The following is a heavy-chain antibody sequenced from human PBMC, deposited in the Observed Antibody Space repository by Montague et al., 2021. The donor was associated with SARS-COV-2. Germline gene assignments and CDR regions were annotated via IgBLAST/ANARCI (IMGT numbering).Heavy chain of an antibody. J-gene: IGHJ4*02. D-gene: IGHD5-24*01. CDR1: GGSFSDYY. Sequence: SETLSLTCAVYGGSFSDYYWTWIRQPPGKGLEWLGEVNHSGRINYNPSLKSRITISVDTSKNQFSLRLSSVTTADTAVYYCTRRLHGFNRYYFDYWGQGTLVTVSS. CDR2: VNHSGRI. V-gene: IGHV4-34*01. CDR3: TRRLHGFNRYYFDY.